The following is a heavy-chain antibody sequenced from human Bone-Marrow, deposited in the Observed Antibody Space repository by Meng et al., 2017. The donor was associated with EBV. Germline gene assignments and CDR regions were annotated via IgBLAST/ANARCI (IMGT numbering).Heavy chain of an antibody. J-gene: IGHJ4*02. V-gene: IGHV1-3*01. CDR2: INVGNDIT. CDR1: GYTFTNHA. Sequence: QVQLVQCGPEVKKPGASVKVSCKASGYTFTNHAMHWVRQAPGQRFEWMGWINVGNDITKYSQKFQGRVTITRDTSANTAYMDLSSLKSEDTAVYFCARDRFDSGSYYIDYWGQGTLVTVSS. CDR3: ARDRFDSGSYYIDY. D-gene: IGHD3-10*01.